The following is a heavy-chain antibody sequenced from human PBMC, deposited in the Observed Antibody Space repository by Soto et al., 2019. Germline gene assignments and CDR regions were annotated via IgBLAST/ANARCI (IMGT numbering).Heavy chain of an antibody. Sequence: QVQLQESGPGLVKPSQTLSLTCTVSGGSISSGDYYWSWIRQPPGKGLEWIGYIYYSGSTYYNPSLKSRFTMSVDTFKIQFSLKLSSVTAADAAVYYCARDRGAVPAAISFGWFDPWGQGTLVTVSS. CDR3: ARDRGAVPAAISFGWFDP. J-gene: IGHJ5*02. CDR2: IYYSGST. D-gene: IGHD2-2*01. CDR1: GGSISSGDYY. V-gene: IGHV4-30-4*01.